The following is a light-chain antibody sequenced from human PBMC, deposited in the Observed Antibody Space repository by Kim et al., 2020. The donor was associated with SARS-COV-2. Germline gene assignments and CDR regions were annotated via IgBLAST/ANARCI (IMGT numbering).Light chain of an antibody. CDR2: GAS. V-gene: IGKV3-15*01. J-gene: IGKJ2*01. CDR3: QQYNGWPPYT. CDR1: QSVGSN. Sequence: VFPGERATLSCRARQSVGSNLAWYQQKTGQTPRLVIYGASTRATGVPARVSGSGSGTEFSLTISSLQPEDFAVYYCQQYNGWPPYTFGQGTKLEIK.